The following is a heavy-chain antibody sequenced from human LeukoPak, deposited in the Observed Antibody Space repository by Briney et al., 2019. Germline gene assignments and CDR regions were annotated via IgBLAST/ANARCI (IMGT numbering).Heavy chain of an antibody. CDR1: GGSISSSSYY. CDR2: IYYSGST. V-gene: IGHV4-39*07. Sequence: SETLSLTCTVSGGSISSSSYYWGWIRQPPGKGLEWIGSIYYSGSTYYNPSLKSRVTISVDTSKNQFSLKLTSVTAADTAVYYCARYLSSGLDYWGQGTWLTVSS. CDR3: ARYLSSGLDY. J-gene: IGHJ4*02. D-gene: IGHD3-10*01.